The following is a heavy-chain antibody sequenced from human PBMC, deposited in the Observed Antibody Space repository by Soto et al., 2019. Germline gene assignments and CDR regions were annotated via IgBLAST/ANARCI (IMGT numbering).Heavy chain of an antibody. J-gene: IGHJ3*02. D-gene: IGHD3-22*01. CDR1: GFTFSSYS. V-gene: IGHV3-48*02. Sequence: GESLKISCAASGFTFSSYSMNWVRQAPGKGLEWVSYISSSSSTIYYADSVKGRFTISRDNAKNSLYLQMNSLRDEDTAVYYCARPSDSSYDAFDIWGQGTMVTVSS. CDR3: ARPSDSSYDAFDI. CDR2: ISSSSSTI.